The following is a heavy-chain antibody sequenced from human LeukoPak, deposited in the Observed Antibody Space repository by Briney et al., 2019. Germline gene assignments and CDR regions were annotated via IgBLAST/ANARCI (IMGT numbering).Heavy chain of an antibody. J-gene: IGHJ4*02. CDR3: ARDDTYDFWSGYYSNSQTYYFDY. CDR1: GYTFTSYD. Sequence: ASVKVSCKASGYTFTSYDINWVRQATGQGLEWMGWINPNSGGTNYAQKFQGRVTMTRDTSISTAYMELSRLRSDDTAVYYCARDDTYDFWSGYYSNSQTYYFDYWGQGTLVTVSS. CDR2: INPNSGGT. D-gene: IGHD3-3*01. V-gene: IGHV1-2*02.